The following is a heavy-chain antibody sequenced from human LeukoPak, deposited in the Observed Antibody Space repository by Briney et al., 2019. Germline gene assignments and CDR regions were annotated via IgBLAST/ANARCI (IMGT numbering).Heavy chain of an antibody. V-gene: IGHV3-23*01. CDR2: FSASDGSR. J-gene: IGHJ3*02. D-gene: IGHD3-10*01. Sequence: PGGTLRLSCEASGFSFSSYGMSWVRQAPGEGLEWVSGFSASDGSRYYADSVKGRFTISRDNAKNSLYLQMNSLRAEDTAVYYCARNMVRGYEDAFDIWGQGTMVTVSS. CDR1: GFSFSSYG. CDR3: ARNMVRGYEDAFDI.